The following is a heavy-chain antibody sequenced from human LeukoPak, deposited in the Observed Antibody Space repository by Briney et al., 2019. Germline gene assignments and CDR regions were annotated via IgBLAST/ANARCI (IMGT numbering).Heavy chain of an antibody. Sequence: SETLSFTCAVYGGCFCGYYWIRIREPPANRLHQIGEINHSGSTNYNPSLKSRVTISVDTSKNQFSLKLSSVTAADTAVYYCAGSGSYYFIDFWGQGTLVTVSS. CDR2: INHSGST. J-gene: IGHJ4*02. V-gene: IGHV4-34*01. D-gene: IGHD1-26*01. CDR3: AGSGSYYFIDF. CDR1: GGCFCGYY.